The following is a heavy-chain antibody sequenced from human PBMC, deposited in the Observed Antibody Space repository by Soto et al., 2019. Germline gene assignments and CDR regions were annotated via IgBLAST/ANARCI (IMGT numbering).Heavy chain of an antibody. D-gene: IGHD1-26*01. J-gene: IGHJ4*02. CDR1: EFTFRSYW. CDR2: IKQDGSER. V-gene: IGHV3-7*03. Sequence: PGGSLRLSCAASEFTFRSYWMSWVRQAPGKGLEWVANIKQDGSERYYVDSVKGRFTISRDNAKNSLFLQMNSLRADDTAVYYCASETSSGTSDYWGQGTLVTVSS. CDR3: ASETSSGTSDY.